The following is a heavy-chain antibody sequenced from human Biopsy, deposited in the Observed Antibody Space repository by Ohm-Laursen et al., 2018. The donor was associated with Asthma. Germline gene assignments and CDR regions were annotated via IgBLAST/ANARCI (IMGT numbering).Heavy chain of an antibody. V-gene: IGHV4-4*02. Sequence: SDTLSLTCAVSGDSISSNSWRTWVRQSPGRGLEWIGEIYYSGSTNYHPSLKGRVTISVAKSKNQFSLRLTSVTAADTAVYYCARAIGTGDWYFDVWGRGTLVTVSS. J-gene: IGHJ2*01. CDR1: GDSISSNSW. CDR2: IYYSGST. CDR3: ARAIGTGDWYFDV. D-gene: IGHD1-1*01.